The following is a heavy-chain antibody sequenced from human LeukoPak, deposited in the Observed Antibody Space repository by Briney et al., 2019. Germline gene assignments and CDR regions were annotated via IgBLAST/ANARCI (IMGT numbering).Heavy chain of an antibody. CDR1: GYSFASYW. CDR3: ARGYCSSTSCYAGRAFDM. D-gene: IGHD2-2*01. Sequence: TGESLKISCKGSGYSFASYWIGWTRQMPGKGLEWMGIIYPGDSDTRYSPSFQGQVTISSDKSISTAYLQWSSLKASDTAMYYCARGYCSSTSCYAGRAFDMWGQGTIVTVSS. J-gene: IGHJ3*02. V-gene: IGHV5-51*01. CDR2: IYPGDSDT.